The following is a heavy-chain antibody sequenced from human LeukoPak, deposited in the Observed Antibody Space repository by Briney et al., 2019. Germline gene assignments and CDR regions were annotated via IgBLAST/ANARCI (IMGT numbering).Heavy chain of an antibody. CDR1: GGSISSSSCY. D-gene: IGHD6-19*01. J-gene: IGHJ4*02. CDR3: ARGGSGWAYYFDY. Sequence: SETLSLTCTVSGGSISSSSCYWGRIRQPPGKGLEWIGSIYYSGSTYYNPALKSRVTVSVDRSKTQFSLKLSSVTAADTAVYYCARGGSGWAYYFDYWGQGTLVTVSS. CDR2: IYYSGST. V-gene: IGHV4-39*07.